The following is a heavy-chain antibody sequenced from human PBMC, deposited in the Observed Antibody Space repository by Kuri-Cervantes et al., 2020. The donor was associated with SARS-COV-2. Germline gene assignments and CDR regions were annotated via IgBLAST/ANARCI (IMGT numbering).Heavy chain of an antibody. J-gene: IGHJ6*03. CDR1: GFTFSSYA. V-gene: IGHV3-30-3*01. Sequence: GESLKISCAASGFTFSSYAMHWVRQAPGKGLEWVAVISYDGSNKHYADSVKGRFTISRDNSKNTLYLHMNSLRAEDTAIYYCARSIISHQIYYYFYYMDVWGKGTAVTVSS. CDR2: ISYDGSNK. CDR3: ARSIISHQIYYYFYYMDV. D-gene: IGHD1-14*01.